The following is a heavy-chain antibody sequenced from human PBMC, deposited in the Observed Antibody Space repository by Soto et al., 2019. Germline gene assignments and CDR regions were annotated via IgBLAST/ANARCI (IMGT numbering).Heavy chain of an antibody. CDR1: GFTFSSYA. J-gene: IGHJ6*02. Sequence: DVQLLESGGHLVQPGGSLRLSCAASGFTFSSYAMSWVRQAPGKGLEWVSSVSAGGDMTYYSDSVKGRFTISRDNSNNALFLKMNSLRNEDTALNYCAGGDRVGSGSPASYYYSGVDVWGQGTTVTVS. V-gene: IGHV3-23*01. D-gene: IGHD3-10*01. CDR2: VSAGGDMT. CDR3: AGGDRVGSGSPASYYYSGVDV.